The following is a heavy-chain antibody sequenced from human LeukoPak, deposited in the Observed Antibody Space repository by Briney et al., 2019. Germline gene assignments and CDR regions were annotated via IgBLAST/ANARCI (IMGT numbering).Heavy chain of an antibody. CDR3: TRHQTNFYGSGAPFDP. CDR2: LYHSGNS. Sequence: SETLSLTCSVSGGSITTTYYWSWIRQPPGGGLEWIASLYHSGNSNYNPSLKSRVTMSVDTSKKRFSLQLTSMTAADTAIYYCTRHQTNFYGSGAPFDPWGQGTLVTVSS. CDR1: GGSITTTYY. J-gene: IGHJ5*02. V-gene: IGHV4-39*01. D-gene: IGHD3-10*01.